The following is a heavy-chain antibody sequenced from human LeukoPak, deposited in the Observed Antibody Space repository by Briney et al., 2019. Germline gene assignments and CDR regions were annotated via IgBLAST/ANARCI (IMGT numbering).Heavy chain of an antibody. CDR3: AKRGLKLAAFDI. J-gene: IGHJ3*02. CDR1: GFTFSSYA. D-gene: IGHD1-1*01. Sequence: PGGSLRLSCAASGFTFSSYAMSWVRQAPGKGLEWVSAISGSGGSTYYADSVKGRFTISRDNSKSTLYLQVNSLRAEDTAVYYCAKRGLKLAAFDIWGQGTMVTVSS. CDR2: ISGSGGST. V-gene: IGHV3-23*01.